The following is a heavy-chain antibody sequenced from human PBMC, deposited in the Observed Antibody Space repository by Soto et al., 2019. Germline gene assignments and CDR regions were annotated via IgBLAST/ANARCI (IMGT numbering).Heavy chain of an antibody. Sequence: QVQLVQSGAEVKKPGSSVKVSCKASGGTFSSYTISWVRQAPGQGLEWMGRIIPILGIANYAQKFQGRVAITADKSTSTAYMQRSSLRSEDTAVDYCSYGMDVWGQGTTVTVSS. CDR1: GGTFSSYT. CDR2: IIPILGIA. CDR3: SYGMDV. J-gene: IGHJ6*02. V-gene: IGHV1-69*02.